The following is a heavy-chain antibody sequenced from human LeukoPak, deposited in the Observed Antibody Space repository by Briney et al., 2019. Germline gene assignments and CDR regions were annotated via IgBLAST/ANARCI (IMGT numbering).Heavy chain of an antibody. V-gene: IGHV3-48*01. D-gene: IGHD3-10*01. CDR3: ARLSNYYGSGSPEY. CDR2: ISSGSSTI. J-gene: IGHJ4*02. Sequence: GGSLRLSCAASGFTFSSYSMNWVRQAPGKGLEWVAYISSGSSTIYYADSVKGRFTISRDNAKNSLYLQMNSLRAEDTAVYYCARLSNYYGSGSPEYWGQGTLVTVSS. CDR1: GFTFSSYS.